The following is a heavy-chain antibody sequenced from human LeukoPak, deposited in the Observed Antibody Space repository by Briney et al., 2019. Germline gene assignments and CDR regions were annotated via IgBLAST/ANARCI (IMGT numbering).Heavy chain of an antibody. Sequence: SETLSLTCGVSGGYITTTNFWSWVRQPPGGGLEWIGEISLAGRTRYNPSLESRVTISIDKSKNHLYPNLDSVTAADTAVYYCSRESGPFCPFGHWGQGTLVAVTS. CDR3: SRESGPFCPFGH. CDR1: GGYITTTNF. CDR2: ISLAGRT. J-gene: IGHJ4*02. V-gene: IGHV4-4*02. D-gene: IGHD1-26*01.